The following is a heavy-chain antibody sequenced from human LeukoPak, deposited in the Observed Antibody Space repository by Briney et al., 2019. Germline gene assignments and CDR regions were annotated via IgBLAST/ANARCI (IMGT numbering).Heavy chain of an antibody. CDR1: GGSFSGYY. Sequence: PSETLSLTCAVYGGSFSGYYWSWIRQPPGKGLEWIGEINHSGSTNYNPSLKSRVTISVDTSKNQFSLKLSSVTAADTAVYYCARDTGSGWPYWYGMDVWGQGTTVTVSS. J-gene: IGHJ6*02. D-gene: IGHD6-19*01. V-gene: IGHV4-34*01. CDR2: INHSGST. CDR3: ARDTGSGWPYWYGMDV.